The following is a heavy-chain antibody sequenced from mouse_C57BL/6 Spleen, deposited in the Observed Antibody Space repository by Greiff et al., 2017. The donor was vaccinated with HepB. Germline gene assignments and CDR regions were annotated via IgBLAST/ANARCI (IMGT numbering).Heavy chain of an antibody. V-gene: IGHV3-6*01. Sequence: VQLQQSGPGLVKPSQSLSLTCSVTGYSITSGYYWNWIRQFPGNKLEWMGYISYDGSNNYNPSLKNRISITRDTSKNQFFLKLNSVTTEDTATYYCASWIYYDYDDAMDYWGQGTSVTVSS. CDR1: GYSITSGYY. J-gene: IGHJ4*01. D-gene: IGHD2-4*01. CDR2: ISYDGSN. CDR3: ASWIYYDYDDAMDY.